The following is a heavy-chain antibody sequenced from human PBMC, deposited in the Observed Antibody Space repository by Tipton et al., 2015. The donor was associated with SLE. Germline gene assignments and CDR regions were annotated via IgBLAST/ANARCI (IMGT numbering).Heavy chain of an antibody. CDR1: GGSFSGYF. V-gene: IGHV4-34*01. J-gene: IGHJ4*02. CDR2: INHSGST. D-gene: IGHD6-13*01. Sequence: TLSLTCAVYGGSFSGYFWSWIRQPPGKGLEWIGEINHSGSTNYNPSLKGRVTISVDTSKNQFSLKLSSVTAADTAVYYCARAGSPIAAAGYYFDYWGQGTLVTVSS. CDR3: ARAGSPIAAAGYYFDY.